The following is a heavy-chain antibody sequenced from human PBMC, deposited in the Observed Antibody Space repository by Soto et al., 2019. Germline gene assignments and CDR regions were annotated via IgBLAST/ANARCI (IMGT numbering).Heavy chain of an antibody. CDR1: GASLSGYS. Sequence: SETLSLTCGVYGASLSGYSFSWIRQSPGKGLEWIGEINHGTTTNYNPSLKSRVAISVDTSKNQLSLKVNSVTAADTALYYCARVPDYYETTGYFYFDTWGQG. CDR2: INHGTTT. J-gene: IGHJ4*02. CDR3: ARVPDYYETTGYFYFDT. D-gene: IGHD3-22*01. V-gene: IGHV4-34*01.